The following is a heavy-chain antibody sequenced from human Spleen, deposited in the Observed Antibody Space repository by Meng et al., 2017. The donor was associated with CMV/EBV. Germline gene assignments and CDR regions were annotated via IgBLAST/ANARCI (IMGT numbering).Heavy chain of an antibody. CDR2: IFDSGRT. CDR1: VGSFRGGSYF. J-gene: IGHJ5*02. Sequence: SVGSFRGGSYFWGWSGKPPGKGLEWIGSIFDSGRTFYLPSLESRVTISIDTSKNQFSLKLRSVTAADTAVYYCARQRLGGTYLNWFDPWGQGSLVTVSS. CDR3: ARQRLGGTYLNWFDP. D-gene: IGHD1-26*01. V-gene: IGHV4-39*01.